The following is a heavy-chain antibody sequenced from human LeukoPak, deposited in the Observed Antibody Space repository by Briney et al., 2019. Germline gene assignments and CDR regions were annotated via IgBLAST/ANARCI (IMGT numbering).Heavy chain of an antibody. Sequence: SVKVSCKASGGTFSSYAISCVRQAPGQGLEWMGRIIPIFGTANYAQKFQGRVTITTDESTSTAYMELSSLRSEDTAVYYCARDLRYYYDSSGYYYSWGQGTLVTVSS. J-gene: IGHJ4*02. CDR1: GGTFSSYA. CDR3: ARDLRYYYDSSGYYYS. CDR2: IIPIFGTA. V-gene: IGHV1-69*05. D-gene: IGHD3-22*01.